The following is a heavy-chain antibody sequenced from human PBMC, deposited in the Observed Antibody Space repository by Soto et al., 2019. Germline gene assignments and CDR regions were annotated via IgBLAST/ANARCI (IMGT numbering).Heavy chain of an antibody. Sequence: QITLNESGPTVVNPTETLTLTCTFSGFSLTTSGVGVGWVRQSPGKAPEWLAFIYWDDDKRYSTSLKSRLTITQATSKNQVVLTMANVDPADTATYYCAHRVLRAVFGLVTTTAIYFDFWGQGTPVVVSS. CDR2: IYWDDDK. J-gene: IGHJ4*02. D-gene: IGHD3-3*01. CDR3: AHRVLRAVFGLVTTTAIYFDF. V-gene: IGHV2-5*02. CDR1: GFSLTTSGVG.